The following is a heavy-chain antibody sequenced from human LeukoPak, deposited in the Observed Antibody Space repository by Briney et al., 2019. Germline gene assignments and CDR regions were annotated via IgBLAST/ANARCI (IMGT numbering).Heavy chain of an antibody. D-gene: IGHD2-2*02. V-gene: IGHV4-61*01. CDR3: ARGYCSSTSCYMFEVSPHLFDP. CDR1: GGSVSSGSYY. CDR2: IYYSGST. J-gene: IGHJ5*02. Sequence: SETLSLTCTVSGGSVSSGSYYWSWIRQPPGKGLEWIGYIYYSGSTNYNPSLKSRVTISVDTSKNQFSLKLSSVTAADTAMYYCARGYCSSTSCYMFEVSPHLFDPWGQGTLVTVSS.